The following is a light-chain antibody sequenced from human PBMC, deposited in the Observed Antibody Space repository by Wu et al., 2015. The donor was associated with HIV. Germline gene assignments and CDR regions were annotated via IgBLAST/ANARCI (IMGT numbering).Light chain of an antibody. J-gene: IGKJ1*01. V-gene: IGKV3-15*01. CDR1: QSVSSY. CDR3: QQYKNWPPSWT. CDR2: GAS. Sequence: EIVLTQSPATLSLSPGERATLSCRASQSVSSYLAWYQHKPGQAPRLLIYGASTRATGIPARFSGSGSGTEFTLTISSLQSEDFALYYCQQYKNWPPSWTFGQGTKVEIK.